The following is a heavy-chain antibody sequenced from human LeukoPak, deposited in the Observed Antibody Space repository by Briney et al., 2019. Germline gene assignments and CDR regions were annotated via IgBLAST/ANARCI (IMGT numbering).Heavy chain of an antibody. CDR2: IYYSGST. D-gene: IGHD6-13*01. CDR1: GGSFSGYY. J-gene: IGHJ5*02. V-gene: IGHV4-34*01. CDR3: ARKEGGQLANTRRWFDP. Sequence: SETLSLTCAVYGGSFSGYYWSWIRQPPGKGLEWIGSIYYSGSTYYNPSLKSRVTISVDTSKNQFSLKLKSVTAADTAVYYCARKEGGQLANTRRWFDPWGQGTLVTVSS.